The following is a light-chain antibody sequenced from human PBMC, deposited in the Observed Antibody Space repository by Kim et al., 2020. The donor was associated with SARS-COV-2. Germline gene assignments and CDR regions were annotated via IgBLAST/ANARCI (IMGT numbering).Light chain of an antibody. V-gene: IGKV1-33*01. CDR3: QQFGSIPLT. Sequence: DIQMTQSPSSLSASVGDRVTITCQAGQDINNYLNWYQQRPGKAPKLLIYDASSLQTGVPSRFSGSGSGTDFTFTISSLQPEDIATYYCQQFGSIPLTFGEGTKVDIK. CDR2: DAS. CDR1: QDINNY. J-gene: IGKJ4*01.